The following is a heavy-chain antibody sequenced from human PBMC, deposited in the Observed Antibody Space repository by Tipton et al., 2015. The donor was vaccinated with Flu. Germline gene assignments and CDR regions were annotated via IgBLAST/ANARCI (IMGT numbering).Heavy chain of an antibody. J-gene: IGHJ4*02. CDR3: ARLPLALPYFDY. CDR2: ISYSGST. Sequence: TLSLTCTVSGGSISSYYWSWIRQPPGKGLEWIGYISYSGSTIYNPSLKSRVTISIDTSKNQFSVKLSSVTPADTAVYYCARLPLALPYFDYWGQGTLVTVSS. D-gene: IGHD2-15*01. CDR1: GGSISSYY. V-gene: IGHV4-59*01.